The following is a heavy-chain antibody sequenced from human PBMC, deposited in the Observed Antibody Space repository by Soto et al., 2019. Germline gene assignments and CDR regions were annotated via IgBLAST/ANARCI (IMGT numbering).Heavy chain of an antibody. Sequence: SEILSLTCTVFGASIGSSSYCWGWIRQPPGKGLEYIGNIYYSGSTDYNPSLKSRVTISVDTSQNQLSLKLSSVTAADTAVYYCARLIDRDWFDPWGQGTLVTVSS. CDR2: IYYSGST. V-gene: IGHV4-39*07. CDR1: GASIGSSSYC. J-gene: IGHJ5*02. CDR3: ARLIDRDWFDP. D-gene: IGHD3-22*01.